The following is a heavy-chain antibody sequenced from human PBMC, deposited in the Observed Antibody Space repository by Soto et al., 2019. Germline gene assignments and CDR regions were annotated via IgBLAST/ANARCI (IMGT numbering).Heavy chain of an antibody. V-gene: IGHV4-59*01. Sequence: SETLSLTCTVAGGSISSYYWSWIRQPPGKGLEWIGYIYYSGSTNYNPSLKSRVTISVDTSKNQFSLKVSSVTAADTAVYYCASDSSGSYYCDYWGQGTLVSVS. CDR2: IYYSGST. D-gene: IGHD6-19*01. J-gene: IGHJ4*02. CDR1: GGSISSYY. CDR3: ASDSSGSYYCDY.